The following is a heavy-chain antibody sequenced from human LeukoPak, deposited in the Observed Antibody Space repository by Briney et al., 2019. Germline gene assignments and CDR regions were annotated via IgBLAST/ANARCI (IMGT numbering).Heavy chain of an antibody. CDR3: ATNGGPRYDFWSGYSL. CDR1: GFTFSSYS. CDR2: ISSSSSYI. D-gene: IGHD3-3*01. Sequence: GGSLRLSCAASGFTFSSYSMNWVRQAPGKGLEWVSSISSSSSYIYYADSVKGRFTISRDNAKNSLYLQMNSLRAEDTAVYYCATNGGPRYDFWSGYSLWGQGTLSPSPQ. V-gene: IGHV3-21*01. J-gene: IGHJ4*02.